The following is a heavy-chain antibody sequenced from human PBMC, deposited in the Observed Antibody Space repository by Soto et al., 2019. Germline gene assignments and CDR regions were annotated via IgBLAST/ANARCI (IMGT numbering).Heavy chain of an antibody. D-gene: IGHD3-22*01. V-gene: IGHV1-24*01. Sequence: APVKVSSEVSGDTLTELSMHWVRQAPGKGLEWMGGFDPEDGETIYAQKFQGRVTMTEDTSTDTAYMELSSLRSEDTAVYYCATIPSYYYDSSGYYSKAGYWGQGTLVPVSS. CDR3: ATIPSYYYDSSGYYSKAGY. CDR1: GDTLTELS. CDR2: FDPEDGET. J-gene: IGHJ4*02.